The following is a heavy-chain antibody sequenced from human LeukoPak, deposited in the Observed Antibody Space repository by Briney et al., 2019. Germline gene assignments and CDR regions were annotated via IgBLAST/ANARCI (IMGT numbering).Heavy chain of an antibody. CDR1: GFTFSSYG. CDR2: ISYDGSNK. D-gene: IGHD2-15*01. Sequence: GGSLRLSCAVSGFTFSSYGMHWVRQAPGKGLEWVAVISYDGSNKYYADSVKGRFTISRDNSKNTLYLQMNSLRAEDTAVYYCAKSMGYYDAFDIWGQGTMVTVSS. J-gene: IGHJ3*02. V-gene: IGHV3-30*18. CDR3: AKSMGYYDAFDI.